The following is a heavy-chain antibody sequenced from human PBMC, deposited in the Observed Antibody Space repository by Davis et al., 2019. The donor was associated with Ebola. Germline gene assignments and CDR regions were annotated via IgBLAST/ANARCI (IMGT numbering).Heavy chain of an antibody. Sequence: ASVKVSCKASGYTFTSYDINWVRQATGQGLEWMGWMNPNSGNTGYAQKFQGRVNMTRNTSISTAYMELSSLRSEDTAVYYCARGTLRYFDWLLYYFDYWGQGTLVTVSS. CDR1: GYTFTSYD. CDR3: ARGTLRYFDWLLYYFDY. CDR2: MNPNSGNT. J-gene: IGHJ4*02. V-gene: IGHV1-8*01. D-gene: IGHD3-9*01.